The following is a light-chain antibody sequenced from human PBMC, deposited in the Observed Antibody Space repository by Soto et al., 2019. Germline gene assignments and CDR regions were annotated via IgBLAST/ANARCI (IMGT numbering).Light chain of an antibody. CDR1: SSDIGAYNY. Sequence: QSVLTQPASVSGSPGQSITISCTGTSSDIGAYNYVSWYQQHPGKAPKFMIYDVDIRPSGVSSRFSGSKSGNTAFLTISGLQTEDEADYYCSSRTSSSTLYVFGTGTKLTVL. CDR3: SSRTSSSTLYV. J-gene: IGLJ1*01. V-gene: IGLV2-14*03. CDR2: DVD.